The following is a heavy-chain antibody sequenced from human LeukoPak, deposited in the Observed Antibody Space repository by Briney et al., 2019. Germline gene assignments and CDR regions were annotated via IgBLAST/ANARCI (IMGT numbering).Heavy chain of an antibody. D-gene: IGHD3-10*01. CDR1: GGSISSSGYY. CDR2: IYYSGIT. J-gene: IGHJ4*02. Sequence: KSSETLSLTCTVSGGSISSSGYYWGWIRQSPGEGLEWIGNIYYSGITYYNPSLKSRVTISVDTSKNQFSLKLSSVTAADTAVYYCARHLRRLWFGEFYYWGQGTLVTVSS. CDR3: ARHLRRLWFGEFYY. V-gene: IGHV4-39*01.